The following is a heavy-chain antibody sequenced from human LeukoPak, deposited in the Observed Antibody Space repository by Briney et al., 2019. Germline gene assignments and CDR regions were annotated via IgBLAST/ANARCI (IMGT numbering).Heavy chain of an antibody. Sequence: GGSLRLSCAASGFTSGFTFSSYAMHWVRQAPGKGLEWVAVISYDGSNKYYADSVKGRFTISRDNSKSSLFLQMNSLRVEDSAVYYCARLHLGDPWGSGSPNWFDPWGQGTLVTVSS. V-gene: IGHV3-30-3*01. D-gene: IGHD3-10*01. CDR2: ISYDGSNK. CDR1: GFTFSSYA. J-gene: IGHJ5*02. CDR3: ARLHLGDPWGSGSPNWFDP.